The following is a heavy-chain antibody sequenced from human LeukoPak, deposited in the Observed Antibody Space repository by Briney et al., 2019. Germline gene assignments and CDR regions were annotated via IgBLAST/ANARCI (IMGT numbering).Heavy chain of an antibody. D-gene: IGHD1-26*01. Sequence: SETLSLTCAVYGGSFSGYYWSWIRQPPGKGLEWIGSIYYSGSTYYNPSLKSRVTISVDTSKNQFSLKLSSVTAADTAVYYCARDELGSYYFDYWGQGTLVTVSS. CDR2: IYYSGST. CDR1: GGSFSGYY. J-gene: IGHJ4*02. V-gene: IGHV4-34*01. CDR3: ARDELGSYYFDY.